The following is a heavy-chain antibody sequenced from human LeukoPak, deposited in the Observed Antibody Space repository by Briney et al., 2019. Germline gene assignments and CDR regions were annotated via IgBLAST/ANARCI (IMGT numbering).Heavy chain of an antibody. CDR1: GFTFSSYA. Sequence: GGSLRLSCAASGFTFSSYAMHWVRQAPGKGLEWVAVISYDGSNKYYADSVKGRFTISRDNSKNTLYLQMNSLRAEDTAVYYCARDFEGVTIFGVVIPPDYWGQGTLVTVSS. J-gene: IGHJ4*02. V-gene: IGHV3-30-3*01. D-gene: IGHD3-3*01. CDR3: ARDFEGVTIFGVVIPPDY. CDR2: ISYDGSNK.